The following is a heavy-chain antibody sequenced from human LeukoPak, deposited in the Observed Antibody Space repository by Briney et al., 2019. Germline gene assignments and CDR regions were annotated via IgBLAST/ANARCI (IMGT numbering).Heavy chain of an antibody. Sequence: GRSLRLSCAASGFTFSNHAIHWVRQAPGKRLEWVAMISFDGNNKIYADSVKGRFTISRDNSENTLHLQMSSLRAEDTAVYYCAKEHWFGEPIDYWGQGTLVTVSS. D-gene: IGHD3-10*01. CDR3: AKEHWFGEPIDY. J-gene: IGHJ4*02. V-gene: IGHV3-30*07. CDR1: GFTFSNHA. CDR2: ISFDGNNK.